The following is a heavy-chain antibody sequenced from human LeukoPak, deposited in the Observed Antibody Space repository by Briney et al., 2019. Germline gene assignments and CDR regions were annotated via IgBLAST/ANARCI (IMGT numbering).Heavy chain of an antibody. V-gene: IGHV3-30*03. Sequence: PGGSLRLSCAASGFTFSTYGMHWVRQAPGKGLEWVAVVSYDGSSTYYGDSVKGRFTISRDNSKNTLYLQMNSLRAEDTAVYYCARGSPPKIVVVVAAAADAFDIWGQGTMVTVSS. CDR2: VSYDGSST. J-gene: IGHJ3*02. CDR3: ARGSPPKIVVVVAAAADAFDI. CDR1: GFTFSTYG. D-gene: IGHD2-15*01.